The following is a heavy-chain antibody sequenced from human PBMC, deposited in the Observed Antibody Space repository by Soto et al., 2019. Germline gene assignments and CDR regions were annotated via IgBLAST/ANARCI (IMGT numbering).Heavy chain of an antibody. CDR3: ARHLGPYSSSSPVHY. D-gene: IGHD6-6*01. J-gene: IGHJ4*02. CDR2: ISYGGST. V-gene: IGHV4-30-4*02. CDR1: GAPIRSIDSY. Sequence: DTLSLTCPVYGAPIRSIDSYWIWIRHPQGKGLEWIGYISYGGSTYYNPSLKSRVIISVDTSKNQFSLKLSSVTAADTAMYYCARHLGPYSSSSPVHYWGQGILLTVSS.